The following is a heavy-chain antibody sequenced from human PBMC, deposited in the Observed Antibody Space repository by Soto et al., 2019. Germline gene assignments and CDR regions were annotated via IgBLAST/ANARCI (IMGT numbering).Heavy chain of an antibody. V-gene: IGHV3-30-3*01. CDR3: ARARLDTPALDY. Sequence: QVQLVESGGGVVQPGRSLRLSCAASGFTFSSYAMHWVRQAPGKGLEWVAVISYDGSNKYYADSVKGRFTISRDNSKNTRYLQMNSLRAEDTAVYYCARARLDTPALDYWGQGTLVTGSS. J-gene: IGHJ4*02. D-gene: IGHD2-2*01. CDR1: GFTFSSYA. CDR2: ISYDGSNK.